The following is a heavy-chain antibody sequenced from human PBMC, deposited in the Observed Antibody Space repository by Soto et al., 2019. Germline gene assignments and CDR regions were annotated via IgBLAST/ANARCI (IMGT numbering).Heavy chain of an antibody. CDR3: ARDLPGVVVIPDCYFDL. V-gene: IGHV3-48*02. J-gene: IGHJ2*01. Sequence: GESLRLSWSASGFTFSGYRMNWGRQAPGKGLGWVSSISISSSTIYYADSVKGRFTISRDNAKNSLYLQMNSLRDEDTAVYYCARDLPGVVVIPDCYFDLWGRGPLVTVSS. CDR2: ISISSSTI. D-gene: IGHD3-22*01. CDR1: GFTFSGYR.